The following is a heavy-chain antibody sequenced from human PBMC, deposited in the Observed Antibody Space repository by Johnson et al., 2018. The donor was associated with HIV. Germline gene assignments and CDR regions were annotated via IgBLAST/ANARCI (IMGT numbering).Heavy chain of an antibody. Sequence: QEQLVESGGGLVKPGGSLRLSCAASGFTFSDYYMSWIRQAPGKGLEWVSYISSSGSTIYYADSVKGRFTISRDNSKNTLYLQMNSLRDEDTALYYCAKDRSGGALGAFDIWGHGTMVTVSS. D-gene: IGHD2-15*01. CDR1: GFTFSDYY. CDR2: ISSSGSTI. V-gene: IGHV3-11*04. J-gene: IGHJ3*02. CDR3: AKDRSGGALGAFDI.